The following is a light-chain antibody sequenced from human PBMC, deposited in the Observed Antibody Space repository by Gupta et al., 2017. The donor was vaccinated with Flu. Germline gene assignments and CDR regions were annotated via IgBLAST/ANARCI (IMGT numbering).Light chain of an antibody. J-gene: IGKJ3*01. CDR1: QSVSSN. CDR2: GAS. Sequence: PATLSVSPGERATLSCRASQSVSSNLAWYQQKPGQAPRLLIYGASTRATGIPARFSGSGSGTEFTLTISSLQSEDFAVYYCQQDNNWPFTFGHGTKVDIK. V-gene: IGKV3-15*01. CDR3: QQDNNWPFT.